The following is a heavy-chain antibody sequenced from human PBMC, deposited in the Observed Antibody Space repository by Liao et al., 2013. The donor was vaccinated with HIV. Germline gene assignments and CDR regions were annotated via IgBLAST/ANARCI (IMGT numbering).Heavy chain of an antibody. CDR2: IYYSGST. Sequence: QLQLQESGPGLVKPSETLSLTCTVSGGSISSSSYYWGWIRQPPGKGLEWIGSIYYSGSTYYNPSLKSRVTISVDTSKNQFSLKLSSVTAADTAVYYCARGPIYISIAARLTAYYFDYWGQGTLVTVSS. CDR3: ARGPIYISIAARLTAYYFDY. V-gene: IGHV4-39*07. J-gene: IGHJ4*02. D-gene: IGHD6-6*01. CDR1: GGSISSSSYY.